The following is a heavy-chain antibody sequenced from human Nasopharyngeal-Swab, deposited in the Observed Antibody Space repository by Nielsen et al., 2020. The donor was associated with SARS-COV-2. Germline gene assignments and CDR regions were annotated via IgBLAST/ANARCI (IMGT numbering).Heavy chain of an antibody. D-gene: IGHD6-6*01. CDR2: IYYSGST. J-gene: IGHJ6*03. CDR3: ARVPLELVGAYYSYHMDV. Sequence: SETLSLTCTDSGGSISTYYWSWIRQPPGKGLEWIGYIYYSGSTNYNPSLKSRVTISVDTSKNQFSLKLSSVTAADTAVYYCARVPLELVGAYYSYHMDVWGKGTTVIVSS. V-gene: IGHV4-59*01. CDR1: GGSISTYY.